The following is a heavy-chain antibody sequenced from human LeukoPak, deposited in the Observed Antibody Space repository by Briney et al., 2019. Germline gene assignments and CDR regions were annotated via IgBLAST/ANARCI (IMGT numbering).Heavy chain of an antibody. Sequence: GGSLRLSCGASGFTFSTYWMTWVRQAPGKGLEWVANIRQGGNEKYYVDSVKGRFTISRDDTKNSLYLQMDSLRAEDTAVYFCARDYHYYDSSVYYYYFDCWGQGTLVTVSS. V-gene: IGHV3-7*05. CDR1: GFTFSTYW. CDR2: IRQGGNEK. D-gene: IGHD3-22*01. CDR3: ARDYHYYDSSVYYYYFDC. J-gene: IGHJ4*02.